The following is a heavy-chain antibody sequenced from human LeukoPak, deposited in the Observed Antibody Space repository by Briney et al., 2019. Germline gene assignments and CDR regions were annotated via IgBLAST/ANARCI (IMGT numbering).Heavy chain of an antibody. CDR2: IYYSGST. Sequence: SETLSLTCTVSGGSISSYYLSWIRQPPGKGLEWIGYIYYSGSTNYNPSLKSRVTISVDTSKNQFYLKLSSVTAADTAVYYCAREYCSSASCYTGEWFDPWGQGTLVTVSS. CDR1: GGSISSYY. V-gene: IGHV4-59*01. J-gene: IGHJ5*02. CDR3: AREYCSSASCYTGEWFDP. D-gene: IGHD2-2*02.